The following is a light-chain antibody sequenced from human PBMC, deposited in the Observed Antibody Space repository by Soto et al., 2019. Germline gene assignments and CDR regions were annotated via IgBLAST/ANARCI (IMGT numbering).Light chain of an antibody. J-gene: IGKJ1*01. CDR2: KAS. Sequence: DIQMTQSPSTLSASVGDRVTITCRASQSISSWLAWYQQKPGKAPKLLIYKASSLERGVSSRFSGSGSGTEYTLTISSLQPDDFATYYCQQYNSYTFGQGTKVDIK. CDR1: QSISSW. V-gene: IGKV1-5*03. CDR3: QQYNSYT.